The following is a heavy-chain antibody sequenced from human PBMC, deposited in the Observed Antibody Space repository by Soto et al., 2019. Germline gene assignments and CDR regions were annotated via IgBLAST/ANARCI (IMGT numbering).Heavy chain of an antibody. V-gene: IGHV4-59*08. D-gene: IGHD6-13*01. Sequence: PSETLSLTCTVSGGSISSYYGSWFRQPPGKGLEWIGYIYYSGSTNYNPSLKSRVTISVDTSKNQFSLKLSSVTAADSSVYYCARRYSSSSDYWGQGTLVTVSS. CDR2: IYYSGST. CDR3: ARRYSSSSDY. CDR1: GGSISSYY. J-gene: IGHJ4*02.